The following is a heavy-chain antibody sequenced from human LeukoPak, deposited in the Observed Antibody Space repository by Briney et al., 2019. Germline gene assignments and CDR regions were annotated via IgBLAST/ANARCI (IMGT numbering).Heavy chain of an antibody. CDR2: ISAYNGNT. D-gene: IGHD6-19*01. CDR3: ARDVAVAGKSFYYYYGMDV. V-gene: IGHV1-18*01. CDR1: GYTFTSYG. Sequence: GASVKVSCKASGYTFTSYGISWVRQAPGQGLEWMGWISAYNGNTNYAQKLQGRVTMTTDTSTSTAYMELRGLRSDDTAVYYCARDVAVAGKSFYYYYGMDVWGQGTTVTVSS. J-gene: IGHJ6*02.